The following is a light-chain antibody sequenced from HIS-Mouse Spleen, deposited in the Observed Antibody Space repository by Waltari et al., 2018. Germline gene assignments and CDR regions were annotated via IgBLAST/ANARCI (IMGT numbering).Light chain of an antibody. CDR2: EDS. CDR1: ALPKKY. CDR3: YSTDSSGNHRV. Sequence: SYELTQPPSVSVSPAQTARITCSGDALPKKYAYWYQQKSGQAPVLVIYEDSKRPSGGPERFSGSSAGTMATLTISGAQVEDEADYYCYSTDSSGNHRVFGGGTKLTVL. J-gene: IGLJ2*01. V-gene: IGLV3-10*01.